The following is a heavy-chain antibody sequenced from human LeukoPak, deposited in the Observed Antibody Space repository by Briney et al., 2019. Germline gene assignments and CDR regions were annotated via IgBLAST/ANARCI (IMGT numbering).Heavy chain of an antibody. CDR3: AKDRRRLWFGELLVGYNWFDP. J-gene: IGHJ5*02. D-gene: IGHD3-10*01. V-gene: IGHV3-48*01. CDR2: ISSSSSTI. Sequence: PGGSLRLSCAASGFTFSSYSMNWVRQAPGKGLEWVSYISSSSSTIYYADSVKGRFTISRDNSKNTLYLQMNSLRAEDTAVYYCAKDRRRLWFGELLVGYNWFDPWGQGTLVTVSS. CDR1: GFTFSSYS.